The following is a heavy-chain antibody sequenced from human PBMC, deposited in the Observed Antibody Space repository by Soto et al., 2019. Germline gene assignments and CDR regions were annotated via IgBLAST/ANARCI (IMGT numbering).Heavy chain of an antibody. D-gene: IGHD1-26*01. J-gene: IGHJ6*02. V-gene: IGHV4-39*01. CDR2: VYYSGST. CDR1: GGSISISTYY. CDR3: ARVSGSYCYGMDV. Sequence: SETLSLTCTVSGGSISISTYYWGWIRQPPGKGLEWIGSVYYSGSTYYNPSLKSRVTISVDTSKNQFSLKLSSVTAADTAVYYCARVSGSYCYGMDVWGQGTTVTVSS.